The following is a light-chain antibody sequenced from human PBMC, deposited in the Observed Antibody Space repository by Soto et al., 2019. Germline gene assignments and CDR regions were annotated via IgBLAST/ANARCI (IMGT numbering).Light chain of an antibody. Sequence: ETVLTQYPATLSLSPGERATLSCRASQSITNYVGWYQQKPGQAPRLLIYATSNRATGIPARFSGSGSGTDFTLTISSLEPEDFSVYYCQQRYNWPVTFGQGTRLEIK. CDR3: QQRYNWPVT. CDR2: ATS. J-gene: IGKJ5*01. CDR1: QSITNY. V-gene: IGKV3-11*01.